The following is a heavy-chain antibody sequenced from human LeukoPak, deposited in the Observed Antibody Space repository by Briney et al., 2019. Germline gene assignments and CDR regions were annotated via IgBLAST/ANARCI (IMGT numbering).Heavy chain of an antibody. J-gene: IGHJ4*02. CDR3: ARHETAMGYLRYFDY. D-gene: IGHD5-18*01. CDR2: IYYSGST. Sequence: PSETLSLTCTVSGGPISNYYWSWIRQPPGKGLEWIGYIYYSGSTNYNPSLKSRVTISVDTSKNQFSLKLSSVTAADTAVYYCARHETAMGYLRYFDYWGQGTLVTVSS. CDR1: GGPISNYY. V-gene: IGHV4-59*08.